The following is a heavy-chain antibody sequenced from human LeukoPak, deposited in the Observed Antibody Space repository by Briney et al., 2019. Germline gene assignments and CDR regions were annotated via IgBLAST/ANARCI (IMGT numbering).Heavy chain of an antibody. V-gene: IGHV1-2*02. D-gene: IGHD4-11*01. J-gene: IGHJ6*03. CDR3: ASDLMDYSNPMDV. Sequence: ASVKVSCKASGYTFTGYYMHWVRQAPGQGHEWMGWINPNSGGTNYAQKFQGRVTMTRDTSVSTAYMELSRLRSDDTAVYYCASDLMDYSNPMDVWGKGTTVTVSS. CDR2: INPNSGGT. CDR1: GYTFTGYY.